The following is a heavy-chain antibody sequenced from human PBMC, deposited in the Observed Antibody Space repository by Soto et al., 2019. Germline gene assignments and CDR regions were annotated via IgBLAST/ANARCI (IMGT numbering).Heavy chain of an antibody. Sequence: SETLSLTCSVSGGTIGDYSWNWIRQPPGKGLEWIGYIFYRGETKYNPSHSLWSRVTISTSKNQFSLNVRSVTAADAAVYYCARDRLSGIVPVGMDVWGQGTTVTVSS. J-gene: IGHJ6*02. D-gene: IGHD1-20*01. V-gene: IGHV4-59*12. CDR1: GGTIGDYS. CDR3: ARDRLSGIVPVGMDV. CDR2: IFYRGET.